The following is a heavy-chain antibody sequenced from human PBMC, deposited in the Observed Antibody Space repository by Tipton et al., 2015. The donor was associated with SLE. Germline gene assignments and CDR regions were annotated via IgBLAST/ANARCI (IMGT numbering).Heavy chain of an antibody. CDR3: ARLSPLWFGEYTEY. V-gene: IGHV4-39*01. D-gene: IGHD3-10*01. Sequence: WVSQSPEKGLEWIGSTHYSGTTYYNPSLESRVTMSMDTSKNEFSLNLRSVTATDTAVYYCARLSPLWFGEYTEYWGQGTLVTVSS. J-gene: IGHJ4*02. CDR2: THYSGTT.